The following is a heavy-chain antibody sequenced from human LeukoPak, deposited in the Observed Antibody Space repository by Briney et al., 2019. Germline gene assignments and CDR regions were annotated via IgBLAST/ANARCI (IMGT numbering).Heavy chain of an antibody. Sequence: GGSLRLSCAASGFTFSSYEMNWVRQAPGKGLEWVSYISSSGSTIYYADSVKGRFTISRDNAKNSLYLQMNSLRAEDTAVYYCARDRVDTAMADFDYWGQGTLVTVSS. D-gene: IGHD5-18*01. J-gene: IGHJ4*02. CDR3: ARDRVDTAMADFDY. CDR2: ISSSGSTI. CDR1: GFTFSSYE. V-gene: IGHV3-48*03.